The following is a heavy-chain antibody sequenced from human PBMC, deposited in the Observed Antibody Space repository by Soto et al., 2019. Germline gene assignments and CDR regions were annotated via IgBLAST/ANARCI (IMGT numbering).Heavy chain of an antibody. Sequence: PGGSLRLSCAASGFTFSSYSMNWVRQAPGKGLEWVSSISSSSSYIYYADSVKGRFTISRDNAKNSLYLQMNSLRAADPSVDYCSGYCRGGTSSRFCDYGGQGPLVTVS. V-gene: IGHV3-21*01. J-gene: IGHJ4*02. D-gene: IGHD2-15*01. CDR3: SGYCRGGTSSRFCDY. CDR2: ISSSSSYI. CDR1: GFTFSSYS.